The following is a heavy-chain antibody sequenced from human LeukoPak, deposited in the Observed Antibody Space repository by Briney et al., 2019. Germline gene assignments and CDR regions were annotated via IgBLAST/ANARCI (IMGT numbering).Heavy chain of an antibody. CDR2: IIPIFGIA. D-gene: IGHD3-16*01. CDR1: GGTFSSYA. V-gene: IGHV1-69*04. J-gene: IGHJ5*02. Sequence: ASVKVSCKASGGTFSSYATSWVRQAPGQGLEWMGRIIPIFGIANYAQKFQGRVTITADKSTSTAYMELSSLRSEDTAVYYCARDRGRLATYNWFDPWGQGTLVTVSS. CDR3: ARDRGRLATYNWFDP.